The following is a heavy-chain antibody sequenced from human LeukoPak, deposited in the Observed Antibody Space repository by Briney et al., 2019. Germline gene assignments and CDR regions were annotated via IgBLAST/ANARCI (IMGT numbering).Heavy chain of an antibody. V-gene: IGHV4-39*01. CDR3: ARLPVYFCWFDP. J-gene: IGHJ5*02. Sequence: SETLSLTCTVSGGSISSSSYYWGWIRQPPGKGLEWIGSIYYSGSTYYNPSLKSRVTISVDTSKNQFSLKLSSVTAADTAVYYCARLPVYFCWFDPWDQGTLVTVSS. CDR1: GGSISSSSYY. D-gene: IGHD2/OR15-2a*01. CDR2: IYYSGST.